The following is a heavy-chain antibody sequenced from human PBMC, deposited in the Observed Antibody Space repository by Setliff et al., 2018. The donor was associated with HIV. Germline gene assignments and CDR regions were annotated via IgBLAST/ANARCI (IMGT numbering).Heavy chain of an antibody. V-gene: IGHV5-51*01. CDR3: ARHGQYGSGSYYNRPFDY. CDR1: GYSFTSCW. CDR2: IYPGDSDT. J-gene: IGHJ4*02. Sequence: GESLKISCKGSGYSFTSCWIAWLRQMPGKGLECVGIIYPGDSDTRNSPSFQGQVTISADKSLSTAYLQWSSLKASDTAMYYCARHGQYGSGSYYNRPFDYWGQGTLVTVSS. D-gene: IGHD3-10*01.